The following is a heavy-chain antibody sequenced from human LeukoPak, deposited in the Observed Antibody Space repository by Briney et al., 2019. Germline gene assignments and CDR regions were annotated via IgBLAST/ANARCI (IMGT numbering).Heavy chain of an antibody. J-gene: IGHJ3*02. CDR1: GFTFSSYA. CDR2: ISGSGGST. D-gene: IGHD3-9*01. Sequence: PGGSLRLSCAASGFTFSSYAMSWVRQAPGKGLEWVSAISGSGGSTYYADSVKGRFTISRDNSKNTLYLQMNSLRAEGTAVYYCAKTVLRYSTGDAFDIWGQGTMVTVSS. V-gene: IGHV3-23*01. CDR3: AKTVLRYSTGDAFDI.